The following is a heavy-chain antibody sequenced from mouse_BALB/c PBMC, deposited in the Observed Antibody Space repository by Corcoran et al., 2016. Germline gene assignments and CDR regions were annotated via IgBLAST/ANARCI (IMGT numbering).Heavy chain of an antibody. CDR1: GYTFTNYG. CDR2: INTYTGEP. Sequence: QIQLVQSGPELKKPGETVKISCKASGYTFTNYGMNWVKQAPGKGLKWMGWINTYTGEPTYADDFKGRFAFSLETSASPAYLQINNLKNEDTATYFCARLGATVVATPYWGQGTLVTVSA. V-gene: IGHV9-3-1*01. D-gene: IGHD1-1*01. J-gene: IGHJ3*01. CDR3: ARLGATVVATPY.